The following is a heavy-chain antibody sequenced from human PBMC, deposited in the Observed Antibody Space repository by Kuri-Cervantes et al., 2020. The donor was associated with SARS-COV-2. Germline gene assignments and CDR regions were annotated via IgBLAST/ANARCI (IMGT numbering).Heavy chain of an antibody. CDR3: ARGGFLEWFLDY. J-gene: IGHJ4*02. CDR1: GFTFSSYS. Sequence: GGSLRLSCAASGFTFSSYSMNWVRQAPGKGLGWVSSISSSSSYIYYADSVKGRFTISRDNAKNSLHLQMNSLRAEDTAVYYCARGGFLEWFLDYWGQGTLVTVSS. D-gene: IGHD3-3*01. CDR2: ISSSSSYI. V-gene: IGHV3-21*01.